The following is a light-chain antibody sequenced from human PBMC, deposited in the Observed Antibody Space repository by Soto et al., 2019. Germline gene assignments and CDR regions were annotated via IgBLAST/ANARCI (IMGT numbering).Light chain of an antibody. CDR2: GAS. CDR3: QQYDSSVT. J-gene: IGKJ1*01. CDR1: QSVDSRF. Sequence: EIVLTQSPGSLSLSPGERATLSCRASQSVDSRFFAWYQQRPGQAPRLLIYGASRRATGIPDRFTGSGSGTDFTLTISGLEQEDVALYYCQQYDSSVTFGLGTKVEIK. V-gene: IGKV3-20*01.